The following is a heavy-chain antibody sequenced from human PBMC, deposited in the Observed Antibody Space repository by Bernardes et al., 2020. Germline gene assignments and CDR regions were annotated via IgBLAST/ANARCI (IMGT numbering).Heavy chain of an antibody. V-gene: IGHV4-61*01. CDR2: IYYSGTT. CDR3: ARNKRWSGWFDP. J-gene: IGHJ5*02. CDR1: GGSVSSGSYY. Sequence: SESLCLTCTVSGGSVSSGSYYWSWLAQPPGKGQEWTGYIYYSGTTNYNPSLKSRVTITVDTSNNQFSLMLSSMTAADTAVYYCARNKRWSGWFDPWGQGTLVTVSS. D-gene: IGHD2-15*01.